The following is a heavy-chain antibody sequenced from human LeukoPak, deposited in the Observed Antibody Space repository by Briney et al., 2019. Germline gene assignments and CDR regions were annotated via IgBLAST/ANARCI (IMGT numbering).Heavy chain of an antibody. CDR2: IYYSGST. CDR3: AREPEYSSSSPAFDY. CDR1: GGSISSSSYY. Sequence: SETLSLTCTVSGGSISSSSYYWGWIRQPPGKGLEWIGSIYYSGSTYYNPSLKSRVTISVDTSKNQFSLKLSSVTAADTAVYYCAREPEYSSSSPAFDYWGQGTLVTVSS. V-gene: IGHV4-39*02. D-gene: IGHD6-6*01. J-gene: IGHJ4*02.